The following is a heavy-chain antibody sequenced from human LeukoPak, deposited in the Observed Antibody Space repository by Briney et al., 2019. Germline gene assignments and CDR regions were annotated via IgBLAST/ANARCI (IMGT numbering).Heavy chain of an antibody. CDR3: AKRGAEVGQTVAPGDY. Sequence: PGGSLRLSCAASGFTVSSNYMSWVRQAPGKGLEWVSAIYSGGSTYYADSVKGRFTSSRDNSKNTLYLQMSSLRAEDTAVYYCAKRGAEVGQTVAPGDYWGQGTLVTVSS. V-gene: IGHV3-53*01. CDR1: GFTVSSNY. CDR2: IYSGGST. D-gene: IGHD1-26*01. J-gene: IGHJ4*02.